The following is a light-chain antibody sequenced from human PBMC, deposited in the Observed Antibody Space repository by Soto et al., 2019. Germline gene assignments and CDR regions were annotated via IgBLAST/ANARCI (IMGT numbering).Light chain of an antibody. Sequence: EIVLTQSPGTVSLSPGERATLSCRASQSVSTNYLAWYQQKPGQAPRLLIYYIYTRATGIPARFSGSGSGTEFTLTINSLQSEDSAVYYCQQHNQWPITFGQGTRLEIK. CDR2: YIY. V-gene: IGKV3D-15*01. CDR1: QSVSTN. CDR3: QQHNQWPIT. J-gene: IGKJ5*01.